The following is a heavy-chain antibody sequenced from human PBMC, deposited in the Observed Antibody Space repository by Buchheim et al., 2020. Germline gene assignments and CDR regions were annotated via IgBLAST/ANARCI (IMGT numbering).Heavy chain of an antibody. CDR3: ASYSGSHYPYFDY. CDR1: GGSFTGNY. CDR2: LDHGGDT. J-gene: IGHJ4*02. D-gene: IGHD1-26*01. Sequence: QVQLQQWGAGLLKPSETLSLTCTVYGGSFTGNYWYWIRQSPGKGLEWIGGLDHGGDTNYNPSLKSRVSTSLDMSKNQFSLKLHSVTAADTAVYYCASYSGSHYPYFDYWGQGTL. V-gene: IGHV4-34*01.